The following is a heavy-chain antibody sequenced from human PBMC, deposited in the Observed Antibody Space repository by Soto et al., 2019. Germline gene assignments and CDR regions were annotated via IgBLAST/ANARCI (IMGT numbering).Heavy chain of an antibody. D-gene: IGHD6-13*01. CDR2: IPDTENKK. CDR3: ARTAGGRVRGALDI. Sequence: GGSLRLSCVASGFTFSSYGMHWVRQAPGKGLEWVAVIPDTENKKYYADSVKGRFTISRDNSQNTLFLQMDSLMSEDTAVYYCARTAGGRVRGALDIWGQGTMVTVSS. CDR1: GFTFSSYG. J-gene: IGHJ3*02. V-gene: IGHV3-30-3*01.